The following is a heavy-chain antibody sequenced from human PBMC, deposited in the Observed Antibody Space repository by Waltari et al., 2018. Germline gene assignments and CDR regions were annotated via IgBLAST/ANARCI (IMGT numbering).Heavy chain of an antibody. V-gene: IGHV4-34*01. Sequence: QVQLRQWGAGLLKPSETLSLNCAVSGGSFSGYYWNWIRQPPGKGLEWIGEINHTGTTYYNPSLKSRVTISVDTSKSQFSLRLSSVTAADTAVYYCARRSLGLTAMITTWGRGTLVTVSS. D-gene: IGHD5-18*01. J-gene: IGHJ5*02. CDR2: INHTGTT. CDR3: ARRSLGLTAMITT. CDR1: GGSFSGYY.